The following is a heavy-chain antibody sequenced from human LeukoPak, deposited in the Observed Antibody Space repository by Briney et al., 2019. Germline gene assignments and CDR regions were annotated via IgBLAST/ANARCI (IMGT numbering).Heavy chain of an antibody. CDR3: ARDYSSSSYDYYYYMDV. V-gene: IGHV3-48*01. Sequence: PGGSLRLSCAASGFTFSSYSMNWVRQAPGKGLEWVSYISSSSSTIYYADSVKGRFPISRDNAKNSLYLQMNSLRAEDTVVYYCARDYSSSSYDYYYYMDVWGKGTTVTVSS. CDR1: GFTFSSYS. J-gene: IGHJ6*03. D-gene: IGHD6-6*01. CDR2: ISSSSSTI.